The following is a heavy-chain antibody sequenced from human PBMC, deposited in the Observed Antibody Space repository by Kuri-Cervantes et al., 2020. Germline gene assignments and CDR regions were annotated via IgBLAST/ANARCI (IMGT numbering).Heavy chain of an antibody. V-gene: IGHV3-30*18. CDR1: GFTFSYYY. CDR2: ISYDGSNK. D-gene: IGHD4-17*01. J-gene: IGHJ4*02. Sequence: LSLTCAASGFTFSYYYMSGVRQAPGKGLEWVAVISYDGSNKYYADSVKGRFTISRDNSKNTLYLQMNSLRAEDTAVYYCAKEGEDYGYYWGQGTLVTVSS. CDR3: AKEGEDYGYY.